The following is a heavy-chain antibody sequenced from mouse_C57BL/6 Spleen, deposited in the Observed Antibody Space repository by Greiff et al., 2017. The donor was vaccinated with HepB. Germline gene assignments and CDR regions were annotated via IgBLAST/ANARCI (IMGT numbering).Heavy chain of an antibody. D-gene: IGHD2-3*01. CDR2: IDPSDSYT. J-gene: IGHJ3*01. Sequence: VQLQQPGAELVMPGASVKLSCKASGYTFTSYWMHWVKQRPGQGLEWIGEIDPSDSYTNYNQKFKGKSTLTVDKSSSTAYMQLSSLTSEDSAVYYCARRGYDGYSFAYWGQGTLVTVSA. CDR3: ARRGYDGYSFAY. CDR1: GYTFTSYW. V-gene: IGHV1-69*01.